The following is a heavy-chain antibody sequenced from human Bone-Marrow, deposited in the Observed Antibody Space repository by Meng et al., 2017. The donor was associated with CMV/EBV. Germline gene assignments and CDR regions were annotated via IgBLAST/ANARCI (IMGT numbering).Heavy chain of an antibody. CDR3: AREGVYAILGSWFDP. D-gene: IGHD2-8*01. J-gene: IGHJ5*02. Sequence: GGSISSGDYYWSWIRRPPGKGLEWIGYIYYSGSTYYHPSLKSRVTISVDTSKNQFSLKLSSVTAADTAVYYCAREGVYAILGSWFDPWGQGTLVTVSS. V-gene: IGHV4-30-4*08. CDR1: GGSISSGDYY. CDR2: IYYSGST.